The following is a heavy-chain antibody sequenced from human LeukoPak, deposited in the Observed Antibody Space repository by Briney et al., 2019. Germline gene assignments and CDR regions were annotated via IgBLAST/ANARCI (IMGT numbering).Heavy chain of an antibody. CDR3: ARDGPAQMVDLDY. D-gene: IGHD3-10*01. CDR1: GYTFSGTGWY. V-gene: IGHV1-2*02. CDR2: IHPNNGDT. Sequence: DSVKVSCKASGYTFSGTGWYLYWLRQAPGQGLECMGWIHPNNGDTAYAQRFEGRVAMTRDTSISTAYMELRRLRPDDTAVSFCARDGPAQMVDLDYWGQGTLVTVSS. J-gene: IGHJ4*02.